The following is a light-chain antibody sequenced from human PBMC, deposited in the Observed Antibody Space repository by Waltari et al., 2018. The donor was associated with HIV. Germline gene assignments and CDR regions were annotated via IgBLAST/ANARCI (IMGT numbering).Light chain of an antibody. V-gene: IGLV3-10*01. CDR2: EDS. CDR3: YSTDSSGFGV. CDR1: ALPKQY. J-gene: IGLJ2*01. Sequence: SSELTQPPSVSVSPGQTARITCSGDALPKQYAYWYQQKSGQAPVLVIYEDSKRPSGIPGRLSGSRSGTMATLTISGAQVEDEGDYHCYSTDSSGFGVFGGGTKLTVL.